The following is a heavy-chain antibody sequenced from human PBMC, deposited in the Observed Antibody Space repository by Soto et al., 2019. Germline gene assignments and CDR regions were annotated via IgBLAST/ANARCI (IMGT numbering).Heavy chain of an antibody. CDR3: ARARRREYSGYGTPGYYYYMDV. CDR2: IYYSGST. Sequence: SETLSLTCTVSGGSISSYYWSWIRQPPGKGLEWIGYIYYSGSTNYNPSLKSRDTISVDTSKNQFSLMLSYVTAADTAVYYCARARRREYSGYGTPGYYYYMDVWGKGTTVTVSS. CDR1: GGSISSYY. J-gene: IGHJ6*03. V-gene: IGHV4-59*01. D-gene: IGHD5-12*01.